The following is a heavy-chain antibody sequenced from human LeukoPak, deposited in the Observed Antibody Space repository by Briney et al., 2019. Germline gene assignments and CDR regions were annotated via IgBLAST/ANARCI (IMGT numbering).Heavy chain of an antibody. Sequence: GGSLTLSCAASGFTFSNAWMSWVRQAPGKGLEWVGRIKSKTDGGTTDYPAPVKGRFTISRDDSKNTLYLQMNSLKTEDTAVYYCTTENWNDVGSFDYWGQGTLVTVSS. D-gene: IGHD1-1*01. CDR3: TTENWNDVGSFDY. CDR1: GFTFSNAW. CDR2: IKSKTDGGTT. J-gene: IGHJ4*02. V-gene: IGHV3-15*01.